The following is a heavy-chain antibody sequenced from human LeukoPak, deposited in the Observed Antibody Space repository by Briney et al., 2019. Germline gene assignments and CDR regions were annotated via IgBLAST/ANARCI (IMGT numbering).Heavy chain of an antibody. D-gene: IGHD2-15*01. CDR1: GFTFDDYG. V-gene: IGHV3-20*04. CDR3: ARESRGGIVVVVAARANYYFDY. Sequence: PGGSLRLSCAASGFTFDDYGMSWVRQAPGKGLEWVSGINWNGGSTGYADSVKGRFTISRDNAKNSLYLQMNSLRAEDTAVYYCARESRGGIVVVVAARANYYFDYRGQGTLVTVSS. J-gene: IGHJ4*02. CDR2: INWNGGST.